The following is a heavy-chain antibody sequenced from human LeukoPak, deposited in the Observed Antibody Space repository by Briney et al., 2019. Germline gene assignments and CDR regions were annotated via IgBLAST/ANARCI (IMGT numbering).Heavy chain of an antibody. D-gene: IGHD1-26*01. Sequence: ASVKVSCKASVYTFTNFYIHWVRQAPGQGLEWMGGFDPEDGETIYAQKFQGRVTMTEDTSTDTAYMELSSLRSEDTAVYYCATDHVKVGATSTFDYWGQGTLVTVSS. CDR1: VYTFTNFY. CDR3: ATDHVKVGATSTFDY. CDR2: FDPEDGET. J-gene: IGHJ4*02. V-gene: IGHV1-24*01.